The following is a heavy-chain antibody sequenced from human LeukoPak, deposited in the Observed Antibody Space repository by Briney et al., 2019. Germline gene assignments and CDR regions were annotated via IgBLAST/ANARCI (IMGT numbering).Heavy chain of an antibody. CDR2: INHSGGT. D-gene: IGHD2-2*01. V-gene: IGHV4-34*01. Sequence: SETLSLTCAVYAYPLTNHYWIWIRQPPGKGLEWIGEINHSGGTNYNPSPKSRVTISVDTSKNQFFLKLTSVTAADTAVYYCARGPAAIHPWGQGTLVTVSS. CDR1: AYPLTNHY. CDR3: ARGPAAIHP. J-gene: IGHJ5*02.